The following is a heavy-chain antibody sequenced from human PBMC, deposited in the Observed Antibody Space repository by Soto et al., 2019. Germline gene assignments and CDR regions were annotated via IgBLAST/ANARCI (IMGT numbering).Heavy chain of an antibody. V-gene: IGHV4-39*01. Sequence: PSETLSLTCTVSGGSISSNSYYWGWIRQPPGKGLEWIGSIYYSATTYYNPSLKSRVTISVDTSKNQFSLKLSSVTAADTAVYYCARHLGDGYKDFFDDWGQGTRVTVSS. CDR3: ARHLGDGYKDFFDD. CDR2: IYYSATT. J-gene: IGHJ4*02. CDR1: GGSISSNSYY. D-gene: IGHD5-12*01.